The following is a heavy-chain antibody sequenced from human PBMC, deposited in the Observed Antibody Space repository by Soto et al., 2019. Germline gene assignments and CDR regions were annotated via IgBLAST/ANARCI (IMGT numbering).Heavy chain of an antibody. Sequence: QVQLVQSGAEVKKPGSSVKVSCKASGGTFSRDAISWVRQAPGQGLEWMGGITPMFGTAKYAQKLQGRLTITADESTSTAYMELRSLRSEDTAMYYCARGVVVVAASQLGWFDPWGQGTLVTVSS. V-gene: IGHV1-69*01. CDR3: ARGVVVVAASQLGWFDP. D-gene: IGHD2-15*01. CDR2: ITPMFGTA. CDR1: GGTFSRDA. J-gene: IGHJ5*02.